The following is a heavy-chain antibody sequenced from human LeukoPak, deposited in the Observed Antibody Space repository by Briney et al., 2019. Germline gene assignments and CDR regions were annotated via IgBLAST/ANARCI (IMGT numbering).Heavy chain of an antibody. V-gene: IGHV3-53*01. J-gene: IGHJ4*02. D-gene: IGHD3-3*02. CDR3: ARDSSSFPNYFDF. Sequence: PAGTLCLSSAGSGFTVCSIYRIWVAQAPGPELKGVSLLYSIAITCYAESVQGRFTMSRDNSKNTLYLQLNSLRAEDTAIYYGARDSSSFPNYFDFWGQGTLVTVSS. CDR2: LYSIAIT. CDR1: GFTVCSIY.